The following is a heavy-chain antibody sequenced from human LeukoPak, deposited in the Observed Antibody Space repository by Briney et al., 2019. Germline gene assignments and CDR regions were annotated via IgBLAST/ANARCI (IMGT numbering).Heavy chain of an antibody. CDR3: ARGPSLGSSTSSTDY. CDR1: GFTFSSYS. CDR2: ISSSSSYI. J-gene: IGHJ4*02. D-gene: IGHD2-2*01. V-gene: IGHV3-21*01. Sequence: GGSLRLSCAASGFTFSSYSMNWVRQAPGKGLEWVSSISSSSSYIYYADPVKGRFTISRDNAKNSLYLQMNSLRAEDTAVYYCARGPSLGSSTSSTDYWGQGTLVTVSS.